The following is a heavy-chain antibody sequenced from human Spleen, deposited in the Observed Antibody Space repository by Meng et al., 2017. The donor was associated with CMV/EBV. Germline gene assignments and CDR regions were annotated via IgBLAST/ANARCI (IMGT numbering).Heavy chain of an antibody. J-gene: IGHJ4*02. CDR3: ARERRYWNYDDY. CDR2: INSDGSST. D-gene: IGHD1-1*01. V-gene: IGHV3-74*01. Sequence: GGSLRLSCAASGFTFSTYWMHWVRQAPGKGLVWVSVINSDGSSTSYADSVKGRFTISRDNAKNTLYLQMSSLRAEDTAVYYCARERRYWNYDDYWGQGTLVTVSS. CDR1: GFTFSTYW.